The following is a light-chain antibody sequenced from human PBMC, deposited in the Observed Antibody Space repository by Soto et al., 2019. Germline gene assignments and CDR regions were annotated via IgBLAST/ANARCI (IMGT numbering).Light chain of an antibody. CDR1: SSDVGGYDY. CDR3: SSYTSGSAWV. Sequence: QSVLTQPASVSGSPGQSITISCTGTSSDVGGYDYVSWYQQHPGKTPKLIIYEVSNRPSGISNRFSGSKSAYTASLTSSGLQTEDEADYYCSSYTSGSAWVFGGGTKLTVL. J-gene: IGLJ3*02. CDR2: EVS. V-gene: IGLV2-14*01.